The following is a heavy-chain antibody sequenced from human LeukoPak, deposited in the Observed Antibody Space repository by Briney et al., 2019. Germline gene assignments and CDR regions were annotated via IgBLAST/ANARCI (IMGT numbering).Heavy chain of an antibody. CDR1: GFTLSNYW. CDR2: IQQEGRES. Sequence: GGSLRLSCAASGFTLSNYWMPWVRQVPGRGLEWVANIQQEGRESNYVDSVKGRLTISRDNAKNSLYLQMNSLRSEDTAVYFCVRASEQFDKWGQGTLVTVSS. CDR3: VRASEQFDK. V-gene: IGHV3-7*01. J-gene: IGHJ4*02. D-gene: IGHD1-26*01.